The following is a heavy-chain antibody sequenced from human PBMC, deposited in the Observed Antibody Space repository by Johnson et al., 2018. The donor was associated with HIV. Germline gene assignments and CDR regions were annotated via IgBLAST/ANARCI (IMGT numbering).Heavy chain of an antibody. Sequence: QMQLVESGGGVVQPGRSLRLSCAASGFTVSSNYMSWVRQAPGQGLEWVALVWYDGCNKYYADSVKGRFTIFRDNSENTLYLQMNSLRAGDTAVYFCAKDRRSWGFDAFDLWGQGTMVTVSS. D-gene: IGHD3-16*01. CDR1: GFTVSSNY. CDR3: AKDRRSWGFDAFDL. CDR2: VWYDGCNK. J-gene: IGHJ3*01. V-gene: IGHV3-33*06.